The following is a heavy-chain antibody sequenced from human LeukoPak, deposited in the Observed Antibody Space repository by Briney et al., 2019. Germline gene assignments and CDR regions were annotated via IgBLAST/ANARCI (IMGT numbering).Heavy chain of an antibody. V-gene: IGHV3-66*01. CDR3: ARDSDIVVVVAATRNGYYYYGMDV. CDR2: IYSAGST. J-gene: IGHJ6*02. D-gene: IGHD2-15*01. Sequence: GGSLRLSCAASGFTVSSNYMSWVRQAPGKGLEWVSVIYSAGSTFYADSVKGRFTISRDNSKNMVHLQMNSLRAEDTAVYYCARDSDIVVVVAATRNGYYYYGMDVWGQGTTVTVSS. CDR1: GFTVSSNY.